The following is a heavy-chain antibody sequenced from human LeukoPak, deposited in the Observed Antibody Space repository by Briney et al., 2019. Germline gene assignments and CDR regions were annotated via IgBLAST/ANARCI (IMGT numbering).Heavy chain of an antibody. CDR1: GGPISSYY. CDR2: IYTSGST. D-gene: IGHD3-9*01. CDR3: AREGYDILTGYFDSYYYYYYMDV. Sequence: NPSETLSLTCTVSGGPISSYYWSWIRQPAGKGLEWIGRIYTSGSTNYNPSLKSRVTMSVDTSKNQFSLKLSSVTAADTAVYYCAREGYDILTGYFDSYYYYYYMDVWGKGTTVTLSS. J-gene: IGHJ6*03. V-gene: IGHV4-4*07.